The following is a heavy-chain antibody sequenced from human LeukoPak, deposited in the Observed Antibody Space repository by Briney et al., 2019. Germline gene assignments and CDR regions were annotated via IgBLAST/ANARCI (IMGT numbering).Heavy chain of an antibody. CDR3: ARGGTTVVTQIDY. J-gene: IGHJ4*02. Sequence: GGSLRLSCAASGFTFSSYAMHWVRQAPGKGLEWVAVISYDGSNKYYADSVKGRFTISRDNSKNTLYLQMNSLRAEDTAVYYCARGGTTVVTQIDYWGQGTLVTVSS. D-gene: IGHD4-23*01. V-gene: IGHV3-30-3*01. CDR1: GFTFSSYA. CDR2: ISYDGSNK.